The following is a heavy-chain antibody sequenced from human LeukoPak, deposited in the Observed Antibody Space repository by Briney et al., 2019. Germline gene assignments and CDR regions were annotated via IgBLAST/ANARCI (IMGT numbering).Heavy chain of an antibody. CDR1: GYTFDNYD. CDR2: MNPDRGNT. J-gene: IGHJ4*02. CDR3: ARGAPVAIFGPGYDEYFEY. D-gene: IGHD3-3*01. Sequence: ASVTVSCKTSGYTFDNYDINWVRQAAGQGLDWMGGMNPDRGNTGYAHKFQGRVTMARNTSMTTAYLELTGLTSGDTAIYYCARGAPVAIFGPGYDEYFEYWGQGTVVIVSS. V-gene: IGHV1-8*01.